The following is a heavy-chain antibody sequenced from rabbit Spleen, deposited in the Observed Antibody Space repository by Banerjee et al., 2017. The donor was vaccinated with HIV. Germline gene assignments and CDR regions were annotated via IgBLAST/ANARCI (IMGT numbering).Heavy chain of an antibody. CDR2: IDTSDGDT. Sequence: LEESGGGLVKPGGTLTLTCTVSGFSFSSNWICWVRQAPGKGLEWIACIDTSDGDTDYANWPKGRFTISKASSTTVTLQMTSLTAADTGTYFCARFYAGYGDFGYAAMWGPGTLVTVS. CDR1: GFSFSSNW. J-gene: IGHJ4*01. D-gene: IGHD7-1*01. CDR3: ARFYAGYGDFGYAAM. V-gene: IGHV1S45*01.